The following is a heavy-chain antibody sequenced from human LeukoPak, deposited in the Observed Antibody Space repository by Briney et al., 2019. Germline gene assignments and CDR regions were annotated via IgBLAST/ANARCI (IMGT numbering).Heavy chain of an antibody. CDR3: AKDKNTGRSASDY. CDR2: ISGSGDNT. CDR1: GFTFSSYA. Sequence: GGSLRLSCAASGFTFSSYAMSWVRQAPGKGLEWVSGISGSGDNTYYADSVKGRFTISRDNSKNTLYVQVNSLGTEDTAAYYCAKDKNTGRSASDYWGQGILVTVSS. D-gene: IGHD1-1*01. V-gene: IGHV3-23*01. J-gene: IGHJ4*02.